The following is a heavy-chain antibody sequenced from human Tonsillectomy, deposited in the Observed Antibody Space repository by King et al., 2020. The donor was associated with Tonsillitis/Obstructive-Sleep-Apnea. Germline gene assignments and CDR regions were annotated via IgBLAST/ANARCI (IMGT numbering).Heavy chain of an antibody. CDR3: ARGSFTYYAMAV. D-gene: IGHD3-16*02. CDR1: GGSFRAYY. J-gene: IGHJ6*02. Sequence: VQLQQWGAGLLKPSEALSLTCTVYGGSFRAYYWSWIRQPPGKGLEWIGEIIYSGGTNYNPSLKSRVNISLDTSKNQFTLNLSSVTAAYTTLYYCARGSFTYYAMAVWGQGTTVTVSS. V-gene: IGHV4-34*01. CDR2: IIYSGGT.